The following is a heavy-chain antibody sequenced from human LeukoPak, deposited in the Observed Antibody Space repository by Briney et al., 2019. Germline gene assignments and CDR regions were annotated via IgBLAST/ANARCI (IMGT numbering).Heavy chain of an antibody. CDR3: ARDPGRLVEPAAGNFDY. J-gene: IGHJ4*02. Sequence: GGSLRLSCAASGFTFSTYSMNWVRQAPGKGLEWVSSIISSSGYIYYADSAKGRFTISRDNAKNSLYLQMNSLRAEDTAVYYCARDPGRLVEPAAGNFDYWGQGTLVTVSS. CDR1: GFTFSTYS. CDR2: IISSSGYI. V-gene: IGHV3-21*01. D-gene: IGHD2-2*01.